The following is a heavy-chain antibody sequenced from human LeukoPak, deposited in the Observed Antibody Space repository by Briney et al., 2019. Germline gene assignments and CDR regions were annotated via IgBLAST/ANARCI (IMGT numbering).Heavy chain of an antibody. CDR2: IYYSGST. CDR1: GGSISSYY. J-gene: IGHJ3*02. V-gene: IGHV4-59*08. D-gene: IGHD6-19*01. Sequence: SETLSLTCTVSGGSISSYYWSWIRQPPGKGLEWIGYIYYSGSTNYNPSLKSRVTISVDTSKNQFSLKLSSVTAADTAVYYCARTTPIAVAVDDAFDIWGQGTMVTVSS. CDR3: ARTTPIAVAVDDAFDI.